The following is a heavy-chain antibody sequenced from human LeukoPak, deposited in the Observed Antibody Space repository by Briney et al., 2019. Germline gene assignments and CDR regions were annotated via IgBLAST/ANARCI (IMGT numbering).Heavy chain of an antibody. Sequence: ASVKVSCKVSGYTLTEVAMHWVRQAPGKGLEWMGGLDPEDGETVYARKFQGRVTMTEDTSTDTAYMELSSLSSEDTAVYYCATCLPLDGIVGATVDWFDPWGQGTLVTVSS. CDR3: ATCLPLDGIVGATVDWFDP. D-gene: IGHD1-26*01. CDR1: GYTLTEVA. J-gene: IGHJ5*02. CDR2: LDPEDGET. V-gene: IGHV1-24*01.